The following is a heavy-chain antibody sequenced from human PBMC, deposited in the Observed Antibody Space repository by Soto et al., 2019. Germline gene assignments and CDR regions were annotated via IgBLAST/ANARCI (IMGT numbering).Heavy chain of an antibody. Sequence: EVPLLESGGDLVQPGGSLRLSCAASGFPFSSHAMSWVRQAPGKGLEWVSAISGSGDSTYYADSAKGRFTISRDNSKHTLYLQMNSLRAEDTAVYYCPKLFYGSGSYYPYCFDSWGQGTLVTVSS. J-gene: IGHJ4*02. D-gene: IGHD3-10*01. V-gene: IGHV3-23*01. CDR2: ISGSGDST. CDR3: PKLFYGSGSYYPYCFDS. CDR1: GFPFSSHA.